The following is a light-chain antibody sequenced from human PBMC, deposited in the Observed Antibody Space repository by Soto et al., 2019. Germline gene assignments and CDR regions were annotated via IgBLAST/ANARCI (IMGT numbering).Light chain of an antibody. Sequence: QSVLTQPPSVSAAPGQKVAISCSGSSPNIGNDYVSWYQQLPGTAPQLLIYENNKRPSGIPDRFSGSKSGTSATLGITGLQSGDEADYYCETWDSSLSAAVFGGGTQLTVL. J-gene: IGLJ7*01. CDR3: ETWDSSLSAAV. CDR2: ENN. CDR1: SPNIGNDY. V-gene: IGLV1-51*02.